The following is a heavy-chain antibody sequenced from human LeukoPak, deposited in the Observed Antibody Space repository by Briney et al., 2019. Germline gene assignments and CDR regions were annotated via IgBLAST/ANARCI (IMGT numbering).Heavy chain of an antibody. CDR3: ARGGLGAGSYYRGWFDP. J-gene: IGHJ5*02. Sequence: GGSLRLSCAASGFTFSSYWMHWVRQAPGKGLVWILRINSDGSSTSYADSVKGRFTISRDNAKNTLYLQMNSLRAEDTAVYYCARGGLGAGSYYRGWFDPWGQGTLVTVSS. V-gene: IGHV3-74*01. D-gene: IGHD3-10*01. CDR2: INSDGSST. CDR1: GFTFSSYW.